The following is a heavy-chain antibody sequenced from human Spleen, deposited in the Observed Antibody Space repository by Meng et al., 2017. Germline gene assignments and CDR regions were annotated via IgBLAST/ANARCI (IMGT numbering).Heavy chain of an antibody. D-gene: IGHD1-1*01. Sequence: VQLVQYGCEGKRPWSLVTVSRKASGYNFIGGSWLYWIRQAPGQGLAWLGVIKPSNVNTKYAHEFLGRVTVTRDTSTSTVYMEMSSLTYDETAVYYCARLEGGWGQGTLVTVSS. CDR1: GYNFIGGS. CDR3: ARLEGG. V-gene: IGHV1-2*02. J-gene: IGHJ4*02. CDR2: IKPSNVNT.